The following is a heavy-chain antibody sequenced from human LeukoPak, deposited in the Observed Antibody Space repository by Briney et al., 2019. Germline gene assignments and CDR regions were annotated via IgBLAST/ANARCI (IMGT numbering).Heavy chain of an antibody. CDR2: ISYDGRNK. Sequence: QAGGSLRLSCAASGFTFTSYAMHWVRQAPGKGLEWVAVISYDGRNKYYADSVKGRFTISRDNSKNTLYLQMNSLRAEDTAGYYCARHPLGGYYFDYWGQGTLVTVSS. V-gene: IGHV3-30*01. CDR3: ARHPLGGYYFDY. D-gene: IGHD3-16*01. J-gene: IGHJ4*02. CDR1: GFTFTSYA.